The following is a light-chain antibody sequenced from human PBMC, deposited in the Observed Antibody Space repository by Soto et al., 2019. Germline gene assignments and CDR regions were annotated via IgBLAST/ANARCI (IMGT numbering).Light chain of an antibody. CDR1: QSVSSF. CDR3: QQYGSSPFT. Sequence: ETVLTQSPGTLSLSPGDRAALSCRPSQSVSSFLAWYQQKPGQAPRLLIYGASSRAAGIPDRFSGSGSGTDFTLSISRLEPEDFAVYYCQQYGSSPFTLGGGTKVDIK. J-gene: IGKJ4*01. V-gene: IGKV3-20*01. CDR2: GAS.